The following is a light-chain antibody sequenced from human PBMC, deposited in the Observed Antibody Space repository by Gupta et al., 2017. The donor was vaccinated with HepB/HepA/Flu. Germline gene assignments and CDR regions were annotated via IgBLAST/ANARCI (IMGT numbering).Light chain of an antibody. CDR1: QSISVNF. Sequence: LLTQSPGTLSLFPGERATLSCRASQSISVNFLVWYQQKLGQAPRLLFYATSRATDIPDRFSGSGSGTDFTLTIDRLEPEDVGMYYCQQYDTSPYTFGQGTKVEI. J-gene: IGKJ1*01. CDR3: QQYDTSPYT. CDR2: ATS. V-gene: IGKV3-20*01.